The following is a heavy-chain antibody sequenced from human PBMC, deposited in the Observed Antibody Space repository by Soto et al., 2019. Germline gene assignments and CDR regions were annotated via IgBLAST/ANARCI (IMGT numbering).Heavy chain of an antibody. CDR2: ISGSGGST. J-gene: IGHJ4*02. CDR3: AKLDSGYDFDY. Sequence: EVQLLESGGGLVQPGGSLRLSCAASGFTFSSYAMRWVRQAPGKGLEWVSAISGSGGSTYYADSVKGQFTISRDNSKNTLYMQMNSLRAEDTAVYYCAKLDSGYDFDYWGQGTLVPVSS. CDR1: GFTFSSYA. V-gene: IGHV3-23*01. D-gene: IGHD5-12*01.